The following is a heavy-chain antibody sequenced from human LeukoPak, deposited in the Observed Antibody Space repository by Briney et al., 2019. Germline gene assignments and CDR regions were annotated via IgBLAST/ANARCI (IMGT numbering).Heavy chain of an antibody. D-gene: IGHD3-22*01. Sequence: PSETLSLTRTVSVGSITNLNYYWGWIRHPPGKGLEWVGAIYYSGTTYYNPALNSRVTISVDTSKNQFSLKLSSVTAADTAVYYCARHERSRYYSETTAEFWGQGTPVTVSS. CDR3: ARHERSRYYSETTAEF. J-gene: IGHJ4*02. V-gene: IGHV4-39*01. CDR1: VGSITNLNYY. CDR2: IYYSGTT.